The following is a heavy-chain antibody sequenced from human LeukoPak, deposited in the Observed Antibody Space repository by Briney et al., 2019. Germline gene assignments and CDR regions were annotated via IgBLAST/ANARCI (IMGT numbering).Heavy chain of an antibody. CDR2: ISYSGST. Sequence: PSETLSLTCTVSGGSISSYYWSWIRQPPGKGLVWIGYISYSGSTNYNPSLKSRVTISVDTSKNQFSLKLTSVTAADTATYYCARTGGYSSPLGFWGQGTLVTVSS. CDR1: GGSISSYY. CDR3: ARTGGYSSPLGF. J-gene: IGHJ4*02. D-gene: IGHD4-11*01. V-gene: IGHV4-59*13.